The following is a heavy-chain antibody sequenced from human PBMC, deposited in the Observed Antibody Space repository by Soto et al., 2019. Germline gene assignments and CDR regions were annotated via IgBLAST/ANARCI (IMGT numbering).Heavy chain of an antibody. CDR3: AKAVEVAPILAVVDYFDY. V-gene: IGHV3-30*18. D-gene: IGHD3-3*01. CDR2: ISYDGSDK. J-gene: IGHJ4*02. Sequence: QVQLVESGGGVVQPGRSLRLSCAASGFIFSSYGMHWVRQAPGKGLEWVAYISYDGSDKNYADSVKGRFTISRHNSKNTLYLQMNSLRAEDTAVYYCAKAVEVAPILAVVDYFDYWGQGILVTVSS. CDR1: GFIFSSYG.